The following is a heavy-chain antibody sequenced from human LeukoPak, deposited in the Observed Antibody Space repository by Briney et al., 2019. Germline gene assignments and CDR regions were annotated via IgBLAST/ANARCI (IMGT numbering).Heavy chain of an antibody. V-gene: IGHV4-59*01. CDR3: ARASAHRGIAVAGVYWYFDL. CDR2: IYYSGST. J-gene: IGHJ2*01. CDR1: GGSISSYY. Sequence: SETLSLTCTVSGGSISSYYWSRIRQPPGEGLEWIAYIYYSGSTNYNPSLKSRLTISVATSKNQFSLKLTSVPAADTAVYYCARASAHRGIAVAGVYWYFDLWGRGTLVTVSS. D-gene: IGHD6-19*01.